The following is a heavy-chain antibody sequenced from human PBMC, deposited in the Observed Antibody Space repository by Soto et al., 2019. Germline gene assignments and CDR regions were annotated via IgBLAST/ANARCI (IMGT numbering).Heavy chain of an antibody. D-gene: IGHD4-17*01. CDR2: ISYDGSNK. Sequence: GGSLRLSCAASGFTFSSYGMHWVRQAPGKGLEWVAVISYDGSNKYYADSVKGRFTISRDNSKNTLYLQMNSLRAEDTAVYYCAPSHYGDYDQEVYYFDYWGQGTLVTVSS. J-gene: IGHJ4*02. CDR3: APSHYGDYDQEVYYFDY. CDR1: GFTFSSYG. V-gene: IGHV3-30*03.